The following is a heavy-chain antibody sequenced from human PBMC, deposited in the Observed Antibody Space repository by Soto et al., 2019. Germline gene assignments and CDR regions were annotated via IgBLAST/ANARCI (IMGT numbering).Heavy chain of an antibody. J-gene: IGHJ3*01. V-gene: IGHV1-2*02. Sequence: GASVKVYCMAAGYTFNAYCMHWVRQAPGQGLEWIGWINPNSGGTKYAQKFQGRVTMTRDTSISTAYMELSSLRSDDTAMNYCARGGGAGGTVRLALELWGQEKMVTVSS. CDR2: INPNSGGT. CDR3: ARGGGAGGTVRLALEL. D-gene: IGHD6-13*01. CDR1: GYTFNAYC.